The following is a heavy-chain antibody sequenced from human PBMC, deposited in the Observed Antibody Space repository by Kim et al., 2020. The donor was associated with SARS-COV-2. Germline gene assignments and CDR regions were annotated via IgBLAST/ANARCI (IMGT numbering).Heavy chain of an antibody. CDR3: ARVRVEMATIRWFDP. D-gene: IGHD5-12*01. V-gene: IGHV1-18*01. CDR1: GYTFTSYG. J-gene: IGHJ5*02. Sequence: ASVKVSCKASGYTFTSYGISWVRQAPGQGLEWMGWISAYNGNTNYAQKPQGRVTMTTDTSTSTAYMELRSLRSDDTAVYYCARVRVEMATIRWFDPWGQGTLVTVSS. CDR2: ISAYNGNT.